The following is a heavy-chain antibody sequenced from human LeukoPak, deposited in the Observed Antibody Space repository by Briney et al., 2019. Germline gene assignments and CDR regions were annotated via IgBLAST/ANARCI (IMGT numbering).Heavy chain of an antibody. CDR2: INHSGSN. Sequence: PSETLSLTCALYGGSLSGYYWRWLRHPPGKGLEWIGEINHSGSNNYHTSLKSRVTISVDTSKNQFSLKLSSVTAADTAVYYCARGNCTNGVCYTGAYYYYCYGMDVWGQGTTVTVSS. D-gene: IGHD2-8*01. J-gene: IGHJ6*02. CDR1: GGSLSGYY. V-gene: IGHV4-34*01. CDR3: ARGNCTNGVCYTGAYYYYCYGMDV.